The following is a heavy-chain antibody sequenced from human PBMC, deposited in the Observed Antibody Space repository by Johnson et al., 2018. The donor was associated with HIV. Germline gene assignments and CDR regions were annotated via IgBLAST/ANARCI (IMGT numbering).Heavy chain of an antibody. J-gene: IGHJ3*02. V-gene: IGHV3-11*04. Sequence: QEKLVESGGGVVQPGRSLRLSCAASGFTFSDYYMSWIRQAPGKGLEWISYISSSGSPIYYADSLKGRFTISRDNAKNSLYLQMNSLRAEDTAVYYCARGSLMTQWLRGDDAFDIWGQGTMVTVSS. D-gene: IGHD6-19*01. CDR1: GFTFSDYY. CDR2: ISSSGSPI. CDR3: ARGSLMTQWLRGDDAFDI.